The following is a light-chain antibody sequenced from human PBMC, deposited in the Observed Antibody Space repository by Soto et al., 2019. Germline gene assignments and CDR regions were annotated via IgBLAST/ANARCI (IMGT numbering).Light chain of an antibody. V-gene: IGKV3-20*01. CDR3: QQYGSSPYT. CDR2: CAS. J-gene: IGKJ2*01. Sequence: EILLTQAPGTLSFSPGERATLFCRASPSVNRNFLAWYQHKPGQAPRLLIYCASSRATDIPDRFSGSESGTDFTLTISRLEPEDFAVYYCQQYGSSPYTFGQGTRLEIK. CDR1: PSVNRNF.